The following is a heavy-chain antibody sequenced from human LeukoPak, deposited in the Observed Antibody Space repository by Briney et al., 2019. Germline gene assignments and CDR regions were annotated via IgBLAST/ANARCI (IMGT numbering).Heavy chain of an antibody. D-gene: IGHD5-18*01. CDR3: ARATAMVTSAPFDY. V-gene: IGHV3-11*01. CDR2: ISSSGSTI. Sequence: GGSLRLSCAASGFTFSDYYMSWIRQAPGKGLEWVSYISSSGSTIYYADSVKGRFTISRDNAKNSLYLQMNSLRAEDTAVYYCARATAMVTSAPFDYWGQGTLVTVSS. J-gene: IGHJ4*02. CDR1: GFTFSDYY.